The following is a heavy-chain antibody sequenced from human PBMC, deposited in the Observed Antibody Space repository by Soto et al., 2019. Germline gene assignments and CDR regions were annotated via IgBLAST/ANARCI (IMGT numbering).Heavy chain of an antibody. CDR3: ARRGGSSPFDY. CDR1: GGSISSSSYY. Sequence: QLQLQESGPGLVKPSETLSLTCTVSGGSISSSSYYWGWIRQSPGKGLEWIGNIYYSGGTYYNPSLKSRVTISVDTSKNQFSLKLSSVTAADTAVYYCARRGGSSPFDYWGQGTLVTVSS. V-gene: IGHV4-39*01. CDR2: IYYSGGT. J-gene: IGHJ4*02. D-gene: IGHD1-26*01.